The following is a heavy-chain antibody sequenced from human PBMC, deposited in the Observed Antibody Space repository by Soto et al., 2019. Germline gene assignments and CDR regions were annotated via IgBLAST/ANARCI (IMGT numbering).Heavy chain of an antibody. Sequence: PGGSLRLSCAASGFTFSSYDMHWVRQATGKGLEWVSAIGTAGDPYYPGSVKGRFTISRENAKNSLYLQMNSLRAGDTAVYYCARGSSGWLGYYYYGMDVWGQGTTVTVSS. CDR3: ARGSSGWLGYYYYGMDV. CDR2: IGTAGDP. D-gene: IGHD6-19*01. V-gene: IGHV3-13*05. J-gene: IGHJ6*02. CDR1: GFTFSSYD.